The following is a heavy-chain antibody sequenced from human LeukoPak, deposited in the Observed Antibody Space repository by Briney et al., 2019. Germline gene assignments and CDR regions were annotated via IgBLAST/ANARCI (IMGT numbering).Heavy chain of an antibody. CDR2: IYYSGST. D-gene: IGHD2-15*01. CDR3: ARSPSRTTLDY. J-gene: IGHJ4*02. CDR1: GGSISSYY. Sequence: PSETLSLTCTVSGGSISSYYWSWIRQPPGKGLEWIGYIYYSGSTNYNPSLKSRVTIPVDTSKNQFSLKLSSVTAADTAVYYCARSPSRTTLDYWGQGTLVTVSS. V-gene: IGHV4-59*01.